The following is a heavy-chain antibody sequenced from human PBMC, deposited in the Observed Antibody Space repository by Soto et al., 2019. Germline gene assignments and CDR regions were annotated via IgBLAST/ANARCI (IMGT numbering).Heavy chain of an antibody. Sequence: PSETLSLTCAVSGGSIFSSNWWSWVRQPPGEGLEWIGEIYHSGTTNYNPSLQSRVTLSVDKSKNHFSLKLNSVTAADTAVYYCAKRWRGFDYWGQGTLVTVSS. CDR3: AKRWRGFDY. J-gene: IGHJ4*02. D-gene: IGHD2-15*01. CDR1: GGSIFSSNW. V-gene: IGHV4-4*02. CDR2: IYHSGTT.